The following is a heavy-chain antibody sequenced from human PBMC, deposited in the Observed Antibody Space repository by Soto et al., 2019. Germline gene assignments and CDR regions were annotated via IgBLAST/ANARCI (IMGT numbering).Heavy chain of an antibody. J-gene: IGHJ4*02. Sequence: SETLSLTCTVSGGSISSSSYYWGWIRQPPGKGLEWIGSIYDSGSTYYNPSRKIRVTISVDTSKNQFSLKLSSVTAADAAVYYCARHYSRYDLGGYCGQGTLVTVSS. CDR2: IYDSGST. CDR1: GGSISSSSYY. V-gene: IGHV4-39*01. CDR3: ARHYSRYDLGGY. D-gene: IGHD5-12*01.